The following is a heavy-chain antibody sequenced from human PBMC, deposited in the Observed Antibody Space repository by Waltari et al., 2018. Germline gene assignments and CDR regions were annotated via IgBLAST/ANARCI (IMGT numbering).Heavy chain of an antibody. Sequence: EVHLVESGGGLVQPGGSLRLSCAASGFTFSDHSMDWVRQAPGQGLGWIGQSASKDLGYTAYYAASVRDRFSISRDVSKNLIFLQMNSLRTEDTALYYCTGSIGDWGQGTLVTVSS. V-gene: IGHV3-72*01. D-gene: IGHD6-6*01. CDR2: SASKDLGYTA. J-gene: IGHJ4*02. CDR3: TGSIGD. CDR1: GFTFSDHS.